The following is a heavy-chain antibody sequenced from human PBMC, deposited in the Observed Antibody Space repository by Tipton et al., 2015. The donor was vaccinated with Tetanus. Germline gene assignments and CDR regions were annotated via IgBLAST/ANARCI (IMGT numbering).Heavy chain of an antibody. V-gene: IGHV1-2*02. CDR1: GYTFTGYY. CDR2: IDPNSGGT. D-gene: IGHD3-22*01. Sequence: QLVQSGAEVKKPGASVKVSCKASGYTFTGYYMHWVRQAPRQGLEWMGWIDPNSGGTVYAQKFQGRVTMTRDTSISPAYMELRSLRSDDTAVFYCARDRGYYIYYGMDVWGPGTTVTVS. CDR3: ARDRGYYIYYGMDV. J-gene: IGHJ6*02.